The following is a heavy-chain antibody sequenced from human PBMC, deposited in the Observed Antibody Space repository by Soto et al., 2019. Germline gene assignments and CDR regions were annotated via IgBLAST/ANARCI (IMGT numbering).Heavy chain of an antibody. CDR2: INPNSGGT. Sequence: GASVKVSCKASGYTFTGYYMHWVRQAPGQGLEWMGWINPNSGGTNYAQKFQGWVTMTRDTSISTAYMELSRLRSDDTAVYYCARLDSGSYYPSYYFDYWGQGTLVTVSS. CDR1: GYTFTGYY. J-gene: IGHJ4*02. V-gene: IGHV1-2*04. CDR3: ARLDSGSYYPSYYFDY. D-gene: IGHD3-10*01.